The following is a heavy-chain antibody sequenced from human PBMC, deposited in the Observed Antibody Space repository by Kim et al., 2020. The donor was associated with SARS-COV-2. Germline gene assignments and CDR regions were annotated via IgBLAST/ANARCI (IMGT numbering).Heavy chain of an antibody. CDR2: IKSKTDGGTT. CDR3: TTSPYDYVWGGYRYDGS. V-gene: IGHV3-15*01. D-gene: IGHD3-16*02. J-gene: IGHJ4*02. Sequence: GGSLRLSCAASGFTFSNAWMSWVRQAPGKGLEWVGRIKSKTDGGTTDYAAPVKGRFTISRDDSKNTLYLQMNSLKTEDTAVYYCTTSPYDYVWGGYRYDGSWGKGTLVTVSS. CDR1: GFTFSNAW.